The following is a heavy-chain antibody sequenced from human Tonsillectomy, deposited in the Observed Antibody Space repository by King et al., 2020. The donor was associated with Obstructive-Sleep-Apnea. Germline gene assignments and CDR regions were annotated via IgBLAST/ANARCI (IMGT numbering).Heavy chain of an antibody. Sequence: EVQLVESGGGLVEPGGSLRLSCAASGFTFDDYAMHWVRQAPGKGLEWVSGISWNSGSIGYADSVKGRFTISRDNARNSLYLEMNSLRTEDMALYYCAKDFVCQLLSIRRFDPWGQGTLVTVSS. V-gene: IGHV3-9*03. CDR1: GFTFDDYA. D-gene: IGHD2-2*01. J-gene: IGHJ5*02. CDR3: AKDFVCQLLSIRRFDP. CDR2: ISWNSGSI.